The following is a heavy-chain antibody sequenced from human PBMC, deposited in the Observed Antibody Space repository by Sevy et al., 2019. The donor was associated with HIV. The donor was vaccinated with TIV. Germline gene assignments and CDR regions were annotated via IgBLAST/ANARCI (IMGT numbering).Heavy chain of an antibody. J-gene: IGHJ4*02. CDR2: TRNKADGYTT. CDR3: STHAGIAAAGRVFDY. CDR1: GFTFSYHY. Sequence: GGSLRLSCAASGFTFSYHYMEWVRQAPGKGLEWVGRTRNKADGYTTEYAASVKGRFTISRDDSENSLYLQMNSLKTEDTAVYYCSTHAGIAAAGRVFDYWGQGALVTVSS. D-gene: IGHD6-13*01. V-gene: IGHV3-72*01.